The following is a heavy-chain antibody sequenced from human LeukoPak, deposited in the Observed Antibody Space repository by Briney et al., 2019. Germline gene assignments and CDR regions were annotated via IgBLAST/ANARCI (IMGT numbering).Heavy chain of an antibody. J-gene: IGHJ6*03. Sequence: GASVKVSCKASGGTFSSYAISWVRQAPGQGLEWMGGIIPIFGTANYAQKFQGRVTITADESTSTAYMELRSLRSDDTAVYYCARVDSGYYYYYMDVWGKGTTVTVSS. CDR3: ARVDSGYYYYYMDV. D-gene: IGHD3-3*01. CDR1: GGTFSSYA. CDR2: IIPIFGTA. V-gene: IGHV1-69*13.